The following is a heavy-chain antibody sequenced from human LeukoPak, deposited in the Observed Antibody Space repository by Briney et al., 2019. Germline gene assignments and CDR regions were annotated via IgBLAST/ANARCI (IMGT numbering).Heavy chain of an antibody. D-gene: IGHD3-10*01. J-gene: IGHJ4*02. CDR3: ARRGVGVFTDH. Sequence: GESLKISCKTSGYIFTSVWIGWVRQKPGKGLEWVALIYPHNSQTIYSPSSEGQVTISADKSISTACLQWNSLKASDTAMYYCARRGVGVFTDHWGPGTLVTVSS. V-gene: IGHV5-51*01. CDR2: IYPHNSQT. CDR1: GYIFTSVW.